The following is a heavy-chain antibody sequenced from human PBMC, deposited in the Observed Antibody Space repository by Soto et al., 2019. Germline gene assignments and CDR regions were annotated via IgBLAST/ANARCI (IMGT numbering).Heavy chain of an antibody. CDR3: ARVRSGKYCSGGSCYNYYYGMDV. Sequence: SETLSLTCTVSGGSISSGGYYWSWIRQHPGKGLEWIGYIYYSGSTYYNPSLKSRVTISVDTSKNQFSLKLSSVTAADTAVYYCARVRSGKYCSGGSCYNYYYGMDVWGQGTTVTVSS. J-gene: IGHJ6*02. CDR1: GGSISSGGYY. D-gene: IGHD2-15*01. V-gene: IGHV4-31*03. CDR2: IYYSGST.